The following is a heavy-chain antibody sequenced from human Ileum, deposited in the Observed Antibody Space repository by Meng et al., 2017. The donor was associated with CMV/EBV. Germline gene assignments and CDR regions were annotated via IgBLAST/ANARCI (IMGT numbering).Heavy chain of an antibody. CDR3: AVLPYISTSMSF. D-gene: IGHD2-2*01. Sequence: ASVKVSCKTSGCIFNAYHIHWVRQAPGQGLEWIGWIHPSTGGPNYAQMFQGRVTFITDASVRTAYMELSSLTSDDTAMYYCAVLPYISTSMSFWGQGTLVTVSS. CDR1: GCIFNAYH. V-gene: IGHV1-2*02. CDR2: IHPSTGGP. J-gene: IGHJ4*02.